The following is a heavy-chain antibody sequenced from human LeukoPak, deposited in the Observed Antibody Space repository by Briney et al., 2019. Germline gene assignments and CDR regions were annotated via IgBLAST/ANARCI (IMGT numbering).Heavy chain of an antibody. CDR3: GREKGPRLD. V-gene: IGHV3-21*01. CDR2: ISSSSSYI. Sequence: GGSLRLSCAASGFTFSGYSMNWVRQAPRKGLEWVSSISSSSSYIYYADSVKGRFTISRDNAKNSLYLQMNSLRPEDTAVYYCGREKGPRLDGGQGPLVTVSS. CDR1: GFTFSGYS. J-gene: IGHJ4*02. D-gene: IGHD3/OR15-3a*01.